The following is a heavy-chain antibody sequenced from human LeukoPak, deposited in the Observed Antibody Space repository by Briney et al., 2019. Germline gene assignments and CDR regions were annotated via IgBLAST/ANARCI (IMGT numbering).Heavy chain of an antibody. CDR1: GFTVSSNY. CDR2: IYSGGST. V-gene: IGHV3-66*01. Sequence: RGSLRLSCAASGFTVSSNYMSWVRQAPGKGLEWVSVIYSGGSTYYADSVKGRFTISRDNSKNTLYLQMNSLRAEDTAVYYCASSGDYSVVYYYGMDVWGQGTTVIVSS. D-gene: IGHD4-17*01. CDR3: ASSGDYSVVYYYGMDV. J-gene: IGHJ6*02.